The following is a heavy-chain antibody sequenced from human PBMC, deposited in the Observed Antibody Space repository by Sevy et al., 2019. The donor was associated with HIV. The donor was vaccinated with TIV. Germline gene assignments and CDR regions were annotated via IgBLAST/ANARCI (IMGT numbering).Heavy chain of an antibody. Sequence: GGSLRLSCAASGFTFSNYAMHWVRQSPGKGLEWVAVISYDGSNNNYADSVKGRFTISRDDSKNTLYLQMISLRPEDTAAYYCARGLYLGYSSSWYYFDSWGQRIRVTVSS. V-gene: IGHV3-30-3*01. CDR2: ISYDGSNN. D-gene: IGHD6-13*01. J-gene: IGHJ4*02. CDR1: GFTFSNYA. CDR3: ARGLYLGYSSSWYYFDS.